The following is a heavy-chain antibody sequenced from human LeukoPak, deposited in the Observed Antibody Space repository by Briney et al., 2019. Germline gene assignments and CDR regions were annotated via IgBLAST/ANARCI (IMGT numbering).Heavy chain of an antibody. CDR3: AKDMLAYYYDSSCPYCFDY. CDR2: ISGSGGST. V-gene: IGHV3-23*01. Sequence: GGSLRLSCAASGFTFSSYAMSWVRQAPGKGLEWVSAISGSGGSTYYADSVKGRFTISRDNSKNTLYLQMNSLRAEDTAVYYCAKDMLAYYYDSSCPYCFDYWGQGTLVTVSS. J-gene: IGHJ4*02. CDR1: GFTFSSYA. D-gene: IGHD3-22*01.